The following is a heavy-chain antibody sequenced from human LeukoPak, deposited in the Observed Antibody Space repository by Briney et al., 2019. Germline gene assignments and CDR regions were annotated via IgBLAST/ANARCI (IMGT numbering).Heavy chain of an antibody. CDR1: GYSISSGYY. V-gene: IGHV4-38-2*02. CDR2: MYHSGST. J-gene: IGHJ4*02. Sequence: SETLSLTCTVSGYSISSGYYWGWIRQPPGKGLEWIGSMYHSGSTYYKPSLKSRVTISLDTSKNQFSLKLRSVTAADTAVYYCARDRMMTGENDYWGQGTLVTVSS. CDR3: ARDRMMTGENDY. D-gene: IGHD7-27*01.